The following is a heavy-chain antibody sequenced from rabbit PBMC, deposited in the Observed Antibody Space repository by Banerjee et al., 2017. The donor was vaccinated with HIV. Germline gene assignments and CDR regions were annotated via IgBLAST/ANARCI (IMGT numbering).Heavy chain of an antibody. J-gene: IGHJ4*01. V-gene: IGHV1S40*01. CDR1: GFSFSGSYY. CDR2: ICTGSFGAT. Sequence: QSLEESGGDLVKPGASLTLTCTASGFSFSGSYYMCWVRQAPGKGLEWIRCICTGSFGATNCASWRKGRFTISKTSSTTVTLEMTSLTAADTASYFCARRSGWGDNLWGPGTLVTV. D-gene: IGHD4-1*01. CDR3: ARRSGWGDNL.